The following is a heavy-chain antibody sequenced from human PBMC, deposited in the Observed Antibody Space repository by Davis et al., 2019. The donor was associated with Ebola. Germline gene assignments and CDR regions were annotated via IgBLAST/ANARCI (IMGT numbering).Heavy chain of an antibody. CDR1: GFTFGDYA. CDR2: IRSKAYGGTT. J-gene: IGHJ4*02. Sequence: GESLKISCTASGFTFGDYAMSWFRQAPGKGLEWVGFIRSKAYGGTTEYAASVKGRFTISRDDSKSIAYLQMNSLKTEDTAVYYCTTTTVTTDYWGQGTLVTVSS. D-gene: IGHD4-17*01. V-gene: IGHV3-49*03. CDR3: TTTTVTTDY.